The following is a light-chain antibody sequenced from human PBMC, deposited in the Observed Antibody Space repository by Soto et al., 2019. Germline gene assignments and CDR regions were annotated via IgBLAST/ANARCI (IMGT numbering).Light chain of an antibody. Sequence: EIVLTQSPGTLSLSPGEGATLSCRASQSVGRNYLAWYQQKPGQAPRLLIYGASSRATGIPDRFSGSGSGTDFTLTISRLEPEDFAVYYCQQYGSSPWTFGQGTKVDI. J-gene: IGKJ1*01. CDR3: QQYGSSPWT. CDR2: GAS. CDR1: QSVGRNY. V-gene: IGKV3-20*01.